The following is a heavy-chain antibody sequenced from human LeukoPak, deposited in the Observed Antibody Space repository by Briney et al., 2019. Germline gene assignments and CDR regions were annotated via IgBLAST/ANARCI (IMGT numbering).Heavy chain of an antibody. Sequence: PSETLSLTCTVSAYSITNGYHWGWIRRPPGRGLEWIGYIYHTGATYYSPSLKSRVTILVDTSKNQFSLKLSSVTAADTAVYYCARRPAAARWKGIDYWGQGTLVTVSS. J-gene: IGHJ4*02. D-gene: IGHD2-2*01. V-gene: IGHV4-38-2*02. CDR1: AYSITNGYH. CDR2: IYHTGAT. CDR3: ARRPAAARWKGIDY.